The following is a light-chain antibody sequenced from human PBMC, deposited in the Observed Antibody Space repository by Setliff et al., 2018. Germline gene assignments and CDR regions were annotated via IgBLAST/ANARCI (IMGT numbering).Light chain of an antibody. V-gene: IGLV1-44*01. J-gene: IGLJ1*01. Sequence: QSVLTQPPSASGTPGQRVTIPCSGSSSNIGSNTVNWYQQLPGTAPKLLIYSNNQRPSGVPDRFSGSKSGTSASLAISGLQSEDGADYYCAAWDDSLNGPVFGTGTKVTVL. CDR2: SNN. CDR1: SSNIGSNT. CDR3: AAWDDSLNGPV.